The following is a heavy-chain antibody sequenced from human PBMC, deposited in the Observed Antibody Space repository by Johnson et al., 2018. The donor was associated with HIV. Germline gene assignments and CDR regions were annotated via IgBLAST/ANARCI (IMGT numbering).Heavy chain of an antibody. Sequence: AASGFTFSSYWMSWVRQAPGKGLEWVANIKQDGSEKYYVDSVKGRFTISRDNSKNTLYLQMNSLRAEDTAVYYCAREAEWEPSSPNDAFDIWGQGTMVTVSS. V-gene: IGHV3-7*01. CDR1: GFTFSSYW. D-gene: IGHD1-26*01. J-gene: IGHJ3*02. CDR2: IKQDGSEK. CDR3: AREAEWEPSSPNDAFDI.